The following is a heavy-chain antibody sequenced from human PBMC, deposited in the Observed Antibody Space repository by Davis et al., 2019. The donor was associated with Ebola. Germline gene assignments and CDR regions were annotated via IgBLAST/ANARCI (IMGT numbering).Heavy chain of an antibody. V-gene: IGHV3-48*03. CDR1: GFTFRSYE. D-gene: IGHD5-24*01. CDR2: ISSSGSTI. Sequence: LSLTCAASGFTFRSYEMNWVRQAPGKGLEWVSYISSSGSTIYYADSVKGRFTISRDNAKNSLYLQMNSLRAEDTAVYYCARDVATITSYYYYYYYGMDVWGQGTTVTVSS. CDR3: ARDVATITSYYYYYYYGMDV. J-gene: IGHJ6*02.